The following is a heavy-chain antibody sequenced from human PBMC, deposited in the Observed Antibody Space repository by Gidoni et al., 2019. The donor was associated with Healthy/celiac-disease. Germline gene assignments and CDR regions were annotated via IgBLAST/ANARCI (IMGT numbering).Heavy chain of an antibody. CDR3: ARLARYCSGGSCYSPRFDP. CDR2: IYYSGST. D-gene: IGHD2-15*01. CDR1: GGSISSYS. J-gene: IGHJ5*02. Sequence: QVQLQESGPGLVKPSETLSLTCTVSGGSISSYSWSWIRQPPGKGLEWIGYIYYSGSTNYNPPRKGRVTISVDTSKNQFSLKLSSVTAADTAVYYCARLARYCSGGSCYSPRFDPWGQGTLVTVSS. V-gene: IGHV4-59*01.